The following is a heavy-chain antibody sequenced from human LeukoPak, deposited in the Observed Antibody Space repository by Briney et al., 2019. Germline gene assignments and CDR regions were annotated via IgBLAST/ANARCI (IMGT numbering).Heavy chain of an antibody. CDR2: VYYTGST. D-gene: IGHD3-16*01. J-gene: IGHJ6*03. CDR1: DDSISSRHYF. Sequence: SETLSLTWSASDDSISSRHYFWGWIRQPPGKGLEWIGSVYYTGSTYYNPSLKSRVTISVDTSKKQFSLNLSSVTAADTAVYYCARRRMGGYLDVWGKGTTVTVSS. V-gene: IGHV4-39*01. CDR3: ARRRMGGYLDV.